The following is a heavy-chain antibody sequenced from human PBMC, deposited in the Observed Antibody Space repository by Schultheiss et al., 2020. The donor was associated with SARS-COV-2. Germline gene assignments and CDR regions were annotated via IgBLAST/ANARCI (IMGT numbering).Heavy chain of an antibody. J-gene: IGHJ6*02. Sequence: SETLSLTCTVSGGSISSYYWSWIRQPAGKGLEWIGRIYTSGSTYYNPSLKSRVTISVDRSKNQFSLKLSSVTAADTAVYYCARGRTNLVVPAAMAYYYYGMDVWGQGTTVTVSS. CDR3: ARGRTNLVVPAAMAYYYYGMDV. D-gene: IGHD2-2*01. CDR1: GGSISSYY. V-gene: IGHV4-4*07. CDR2: IYTSGST.